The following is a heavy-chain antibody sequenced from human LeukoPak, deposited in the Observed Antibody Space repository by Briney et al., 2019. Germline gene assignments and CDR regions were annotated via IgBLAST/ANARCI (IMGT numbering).Heavy chain of an antibody. CDR3: ARGSRIMYYFDY. J-gene: IGHJ4*02. Sequence: PSETLSLTCTVSGGSISSGGYYWSWIRQHPGKGLEWIGYIYYSGSTYYNPSLKSRVTISVDPSKNQFSLKLSSVTAADTAVYYCARGSRIMYYFDYWGQGTLVTVSS. CDR1: GGSISSGGYY. CDR2: IYYSGST. D-gene: IGHD2-15*01. V-gene: IGHV4-31*03.